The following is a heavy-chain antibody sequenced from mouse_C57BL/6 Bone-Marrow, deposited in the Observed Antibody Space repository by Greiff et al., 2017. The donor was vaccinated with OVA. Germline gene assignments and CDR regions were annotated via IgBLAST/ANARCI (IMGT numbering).Heavy chain of an antibody. CDR1: GYTFTNYW. V-gene: IGHV1-59*01. Sequence: QVQLKQSGAELVRPGTSVKLSCKASGYTFTNYWMHWVKQRPGQGLEWIGVIAPSDSYINYNQKFKGRATLTVDTSSSTAYMPLSSLTSEDSAVYYCAHYGSRLYLHYWGQGTSLTVSS. CDR2: IAPSDSYI. CDR3: AHYGSRLYLHY. J-gene: IGHJ2*02. D-gene: IGHD1-1*01.